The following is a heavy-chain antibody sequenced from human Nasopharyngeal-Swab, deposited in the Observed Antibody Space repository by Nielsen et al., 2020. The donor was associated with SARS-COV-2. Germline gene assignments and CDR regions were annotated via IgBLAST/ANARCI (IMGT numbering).Heavy chain of an antibody. CDR1: GFSITYRF. D-gene: IGHD2-8*01. J-gene: IGHJ6*02. Sequence: SVKVSCKASGFSITYRFLHWMRLAPGQALEWMGWITPFNGNAKYAQKFQGRVSITRDGSRTTASLELSSLRPDDTAMYFCASGQCINGVCNPTDGLDVWGQGTSVTVS. CDR2: ITPFNGNA. V-gene: IGHV1-45*02. CDR3: ASGQCINGVCNPTDGLDV.